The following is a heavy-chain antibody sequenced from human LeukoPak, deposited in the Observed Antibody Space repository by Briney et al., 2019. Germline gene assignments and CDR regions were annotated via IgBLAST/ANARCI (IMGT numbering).Heavy chain of an antibody. J-gene: IGHJ6*03. D-gene: IGHD6-25*01. V-gene: IGHV3-11*04. Sequence: GGSLRLSCAASGFTFSDYYMSWIRQAPGKGLEWVSYITSSGSTMYFADSVKGRFTISRDNAKNSLYLQMNSLRADDTAVYYCARFAAGGSYYYYMDVWGKGTTVTVSS. CDR1: GFTFSDYY. CDR3: ARFAAGGSYYYYMDV. CDR2: ITSSGSTM.